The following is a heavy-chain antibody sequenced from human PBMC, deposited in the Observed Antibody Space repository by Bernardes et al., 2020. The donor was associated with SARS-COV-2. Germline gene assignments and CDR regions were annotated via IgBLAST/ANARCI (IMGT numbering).Heavy chain of an antibody. J-gene: IGHJ5*02. CDR1: GYSFTRYW. Sequence: GESLKISCKGSGYSFTRYWISWVRQMPGKGLEWMGRIDPSDSYTNYSPSFQGHVTISADKSISTAYLQWSSLKASDTAMYYCARQARGYYDSSGYFPMYNWFDPWGQGTLVTVSS. V-gene: IGHV5-10-1*01. CDR3: ARQARGYYDSSGYFPMYNWFDP. D-gene: IGHD3-22*01. CDR2: IDPSDSYT.